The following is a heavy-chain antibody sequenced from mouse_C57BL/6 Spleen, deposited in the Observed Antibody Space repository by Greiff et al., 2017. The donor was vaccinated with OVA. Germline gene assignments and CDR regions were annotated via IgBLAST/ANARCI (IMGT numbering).Heavy chain of an antibody. CDR3: ARNTPCYFDD. CDR1: GYSFTGYF. Sequence: EVQLQQSGPELVKPGDSVKISCKASGYSFTGYFMNWVMQSHGKSLEWIGRINPYNGDTFYNQKFKGKATLTVDKSSSTAHMELRSLTSEDSAVYCCARNTPCYFDDWGKGTTVTVSA. J-gene: IGHJ1*03. V-gene: IGHV1-20*01. CDR2: INPYNGDT. D-gene: IGHD5-2*01.